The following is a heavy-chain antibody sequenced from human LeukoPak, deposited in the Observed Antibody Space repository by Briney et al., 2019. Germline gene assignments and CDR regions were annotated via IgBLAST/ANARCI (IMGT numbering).Heavy chain of an antibody. CDR2: IHNSGSTI. CDR3: AKDQYYYDSSGTNWFDP. V-gene: IGHV3-48*03. Sequence: GGSLRLSCAASGFTFSTYEMNWVRQAPGKGLEWVSYIHNSGSTIYYADSVKGRFTISRDNSKNTLYLQMNSLRAEDTAVYYCAKDQYYYDSSGTNWFDPWGQGTLVTVSS. J-gene: IGHJ5*02. D-gene: IGHD3-22*01. CDR1: GFTFSTYE.